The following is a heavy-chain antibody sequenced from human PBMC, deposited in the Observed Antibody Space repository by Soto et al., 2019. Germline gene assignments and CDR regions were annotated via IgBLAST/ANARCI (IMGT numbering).Heavy chain of an antibody. D-gene: IGHD1-26*01. CDR2: VVGGGRST. V-gene: IGHV3-23*01. Sequence: EVQLLESGGGSVQSGGSLRLSCGASGFTFSTYAMSWVRQAPGKGLEWVSAVVGGGRSTYYADSVKGRFTISRDNAKNSLYLQMNRLRAEDTAIYYCAREDGVVGSSSAFDHWGLGTLVTVSS. CDR1: GFTFSTYA. J-gene: IGHJ4*02. CDR3: AREDGVVGSSSAFDH.